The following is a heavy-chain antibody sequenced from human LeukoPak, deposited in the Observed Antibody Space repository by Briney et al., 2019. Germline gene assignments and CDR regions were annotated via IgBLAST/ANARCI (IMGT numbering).Heavy chain of an antibody. V-gene: IGHV3-9*01. CDR2: ISWNSGSI. D-gene: IGHD6-13*01. CDR3: AKDIQRRIAAAGFDY. Sequence: GRSLRLSCAASGFTFDDYAMHWVRQAPGKGLEWVSGISWNSGSIGYADSVKGRFTISGDNAKNSLYLQMNSLRAEDTALYYCAKDIQRRIAAAGFDYWGQGTLVTVSS. CDR1: GFTFDDYA. J-gene: IGHJ4*02.